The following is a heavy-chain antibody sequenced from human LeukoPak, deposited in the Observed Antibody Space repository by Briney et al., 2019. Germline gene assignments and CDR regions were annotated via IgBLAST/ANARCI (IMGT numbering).Heavy chain of an antibody. D-gene: IGHD2-15*01. J-gene: IGHJ4*02. Sequence: GRSLRLSCAASGFTFDDYAMHWARQAPGKGLEWVSGISWNSGSIGYADSVKGRFTISRDNAKNSLYLQMNSLRAEDTALYYCAKDIRRSGGSIDYWGQGTLVTVSS. V-gene: IGHV3-9*01. CDR3: AKDIRRSGGSIDY. CDR1: GFTFDDYA. CDR2: ISWNSGSI.